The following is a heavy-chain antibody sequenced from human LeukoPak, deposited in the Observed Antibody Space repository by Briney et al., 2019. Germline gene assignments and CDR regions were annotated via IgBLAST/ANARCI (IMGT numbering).Heavy chain of an antibody. CDR1: GYSINSGYY. CDR2: IYTSGST. D-gene: IGHD3-22*01. J-gene: IGHJ4*02. Sequence: SETLSLTCTVSGYSINSGYYWVWIRQPPGKGLEWIGRIYTSGSTNYNPSLKSRVTISGDTSKNQFSLRLSSVTAADTAVYYCARASYSYDINGWVPFDYWGQGTLVTVSS. CDR3: ARASYSYDINGWVPFDY. V-gene: IGHV4-38-2*02.